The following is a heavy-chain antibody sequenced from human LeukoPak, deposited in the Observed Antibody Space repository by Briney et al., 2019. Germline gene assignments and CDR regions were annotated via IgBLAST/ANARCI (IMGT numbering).Heavy chain of an antibody. CDR1: GFTFSSYG. Sequence: GGSLRLSCAASGFTFSSYGMHWVRQAPGKGLEWVAVIWYDGSNKYYADSVKGRFTISRDNSKNTLYLQMNSLKTEDTAVYYCTTEGLQFWWGQGTLVTVSS. D-gene: IGHD5-24*01. CDR2: IWYDGSNK. J-gene: IGHJ4*02. V-gene: IGHV3-33*01. CDR3: TTEGLQFW.